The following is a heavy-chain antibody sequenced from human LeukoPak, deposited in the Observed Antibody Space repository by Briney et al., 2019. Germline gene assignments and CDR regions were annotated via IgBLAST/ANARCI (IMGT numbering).Heavy chain of an antibody. CDR2: IYYRGST. V-gene: IGHV4-59*11. CDR1: GGSISSHY. CDR3: AREVMGDGNNPFDY. D-gene: IGHD5-24*01. J-gene: IGHJ4*02. Sequence: PSETLSLTCTVSGGSISSHYWSWIRQPPGKGLEWIGYIYYRGSTNYNPSLKSRVTISVDTSKNQFSLKLSSVTAADTAVYYCAREVMGDGNNPFDYWGQGTLVTVSS.